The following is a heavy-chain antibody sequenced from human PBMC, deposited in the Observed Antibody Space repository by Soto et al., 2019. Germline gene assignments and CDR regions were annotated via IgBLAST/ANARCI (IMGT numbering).Heavy chain of an antibody. J-gene: IGHJ4*02. CDR1: GGTFSSYS. CDR2: FAPLVGTA. Sequence: QVQLVQSGAEVKKPGSSVKVSCKASGGTFSSYSITWVRQAPGQGLEWMGGFAPLVGTANYAQKFQGRLTITAGESASTAYMDLSSLRSDDTAIYYCAIGSTYSGEFEFWGQGSLVTVSS. D-gene: IGHD1-26*01. V-gene: IGHV1-69*01. CDR3: AIGSTYSGEFEF.